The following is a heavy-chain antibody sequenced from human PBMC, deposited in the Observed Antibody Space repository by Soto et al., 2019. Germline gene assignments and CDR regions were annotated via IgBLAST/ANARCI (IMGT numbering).Heavy chain of an antibody. CDR1: GYTFAGYY. V-gene: IGHV1-2*02. CDR2: INPNSGGT. D-gene: IGHD3-3*01. CDR3: ARRSPITIFGVALFDP. Sequence: ASVKVSCKASGYTFAGYYMHWVRQAPGQGLEWMGWINPNSGGTNYARKFQGRVTMTRDTSISTAYMELSRLRSDDTAVYYCARRSPITIFGVALFDPWGQGTLVTVSS. J-gene: IGHJ5*02.